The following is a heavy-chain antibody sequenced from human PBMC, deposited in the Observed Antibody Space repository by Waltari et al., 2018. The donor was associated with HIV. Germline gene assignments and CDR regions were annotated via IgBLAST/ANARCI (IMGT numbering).Heavy chain of an antibody. CDR1: GGSISSSGYY. Sequence: QLQLQESGPGLVKPSETLSLTCAVSGGSISSSGYYWGWLRQPPGKGLEWIGSIYYSGSTYYNPSLKSRVTISVDTSKNQFSLKLSSVTAADTAVYYCARHVRSSIWFDYWGQGTLVTVSS. CDR2: IYYSGST. CDR3: ARHVRSSIWFDY. D-gene: IGHD3-10*02. V-gene: IGHV4-39*01. J-gene: IGHJ5*01.